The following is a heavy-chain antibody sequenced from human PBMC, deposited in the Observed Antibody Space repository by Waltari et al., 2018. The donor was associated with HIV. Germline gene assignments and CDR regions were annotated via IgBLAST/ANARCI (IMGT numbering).Heavy chain of an antibody. V-gene: IGHV4-59*01. CDR3: ARGGVNWNYDY. CDR1: GGSMRHSY. J-gene: IGHJ4*02. D-gene: IGHD1-7*01. CDR2: IFYSGTT. Sequence: QVQLQESGPGLVKPSETLALTCTVSGGSMRHSYRRWIRQPPGKGLEWIGYIFYSGTTNYNPSLKSRVTISIDTSKNQFSLNLTSVTAADTALYYCARGGVNWNYDYWGQGTLVTVSS.